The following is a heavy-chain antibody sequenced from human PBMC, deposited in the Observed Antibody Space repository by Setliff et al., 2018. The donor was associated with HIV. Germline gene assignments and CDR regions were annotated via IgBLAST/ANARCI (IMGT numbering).Heavy chain of an antibody. CDR1: GYTFTSYG. Sequence: GASVKVSCKAPGYTFTSYGISWVRQAPGQGLEWMGWISAYNGNTNYAQKLQGRVTMTTDTSTSTAYMELRSLRSDDTAVYYCARSPRGYSYGPGDYWGQGTLVTVSS. J-gene: IGHJ4*02. CDR2: ISAYNGNT. D-gene: IGHD5-18*01. V-gene: IGHV1-18*01. CDR3: ARSPRGYSYGPGDY.